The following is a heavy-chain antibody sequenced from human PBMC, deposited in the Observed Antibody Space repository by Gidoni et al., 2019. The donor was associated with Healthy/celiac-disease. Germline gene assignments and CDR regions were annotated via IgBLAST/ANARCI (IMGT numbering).Heavy chain of an antibody. D-gene: IGHD6-13*01. CDR1: GGSISSSSYY. J-gene: IGHJ4*02. CDR2: IYYSGST. CDR3: ARSGVLGYFDY. Sequence: QLQLQESGPGLVKPSETLSLTCTVSGGSISSSSYYWGWIRQPPGKGLEWIGSIYYSGSTYYNPSLKSRVTISVDTSKNQFSLKLSSVTAADTAVYYCARSGVLGYFDYWGQGTLVTVSS. V-gene: IGHV4-39*01.